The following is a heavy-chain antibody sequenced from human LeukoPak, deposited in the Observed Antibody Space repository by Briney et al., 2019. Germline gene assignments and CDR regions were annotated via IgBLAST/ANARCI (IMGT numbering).Heavy chain of an antibody. D-gene: IGHD3-3*01. J-gene: IGHJ5*02. Sequence: GASVKVSCKASGGTFSSYAISWVRQAPGQGLEWMGGIIPIFGTANYAQKFQGRVTITTDESTSTAYMELSSLRSEDTAVYYCAEGMEGWFDPWGQGTLVTVSS. CDR3: AEGMEGWFDP. CDR1: GGTFSSYA. V-gene: IGHV1-69*05. CDR2: IIPIFGTA.